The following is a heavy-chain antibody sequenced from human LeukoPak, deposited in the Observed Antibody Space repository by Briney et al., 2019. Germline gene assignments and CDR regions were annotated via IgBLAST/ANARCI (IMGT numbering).Heavy chain of an antibody. CDR1: GGTFSSYA. CDR3: ARVPITLSYYYYGMDV. Sequence: ASVKVSCKASGGTFSSYAISWVRQAPGQGLEWMGRIIPILGIANYAQKFQGRVTITADKSTSTAHMELSSLRSEDTAVYYCARVPITLSYYYYGMDVWGQGTTVTVSS. J-gene: IGHJ6*02. CDR2: IIPILGIA. V-gene: IGHV1-69*04. D-gene: IGHD5-12*01.